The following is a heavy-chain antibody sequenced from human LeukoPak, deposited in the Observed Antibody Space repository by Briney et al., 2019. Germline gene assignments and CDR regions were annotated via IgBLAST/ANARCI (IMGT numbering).Heavy chain of an antibody. D-gene: IGHD3-10*01. CDR3: ANPITLVRGVIIGDY. J-gene: IGHJ4*02. Sequence: PGGSLRLPCAASGFTFSSYAMSWVRQAPGKGLEWVSVISASGRNTYYADSVKGRFNISRDNSKNTLYLQMNSLRAEDTAVYYCANPITLVRGVIIGDYWGQGTLVAVSS. CDR1: GFTFSSYA. CDR2: ISASGRNT. V-gene: IGHV3-23*01.